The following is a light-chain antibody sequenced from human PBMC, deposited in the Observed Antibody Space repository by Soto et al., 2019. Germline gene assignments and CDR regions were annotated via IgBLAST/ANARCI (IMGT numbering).Light chain of an antibody. Sequence: QSVLTQPRSGSGSPGHSVTISCFGTSSDIGSYNAVSWYQQHPGKAPKLIIFDVFERPSGVPDRFSGSKSGNSASLTISVLQAEDESDYYCSSFAPSYRVIFGGGTKLTVL. V-gene: IGLV2-11*01. CDR1: SSDIGSYNA. CDR2: DVF. CDR3: SSFAPSYRVI. J-gene: IGLJ2*01.